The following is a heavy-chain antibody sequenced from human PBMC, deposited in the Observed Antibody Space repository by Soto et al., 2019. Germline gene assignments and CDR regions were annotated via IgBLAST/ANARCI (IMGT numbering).Heavy chain of an antibody. CDR1: GYSFTSYW. V-gene: IGHV5-51*01. Sequence: GESLKISCKGSGYSFTSYWIGWVRQMPGKGLEWMGIIYPGDSDTRYSPSFQGQVTISADKSISTAYLQWSSLKASDTAMYYCARRSGWYEMDGYYFDYWGQGTLVTVSS. CDR2: IYPGDSDT. J-gene: IGHJ4*02. CDR3: ARRSGWYEMDGYYFDY. D-gene: IGHD6-19*01.